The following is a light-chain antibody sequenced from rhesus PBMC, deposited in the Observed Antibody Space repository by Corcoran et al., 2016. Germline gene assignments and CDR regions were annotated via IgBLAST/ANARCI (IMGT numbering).Light chain of an antibody. J-gene: IGKJ4*01. V-gene: IGKV3-24*03. Sequence: EIVMTQSPATLALSPGERATLSCRASQSISTYLAWYQQKPGQAPRFLIYGASIRATGIADRFSGSGAGTEVTLTISSLEPEDVGIYFCLQTSNWPLTFGGGTKVEIK. CDR3: LQTSNWPLT. CDR2: GAS. CDR1: QSISTY.